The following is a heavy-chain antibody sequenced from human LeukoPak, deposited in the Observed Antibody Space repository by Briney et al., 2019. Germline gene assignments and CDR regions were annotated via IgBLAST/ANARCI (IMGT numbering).Heavy chain of an antibody. Sequence: SETLSLTCTVSGDSISSSTYYGGWIRQPPGKGLEWIGSINNGGNTYYNPSLKSRVTLSVDTSKNQFSLKLSSVTAADTAVYYCARRRTGSYSDYWGQGTLVTVSS. CDR1: GDSISSSTYY. J-gene: IGHJ4*02. D-gene: IGHD3/OR15-3a*01. V-gene: IGHV4-39*01. CDR2: INNGGNT. CDR3: ARRRTGSYSDY.